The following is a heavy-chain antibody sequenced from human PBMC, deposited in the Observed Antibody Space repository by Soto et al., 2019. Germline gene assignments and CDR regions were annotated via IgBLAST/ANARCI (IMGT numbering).Heavy chain of an antibody. CDR1: GDSISSRSYY. V-gene: IGHV4-39*01. CDR2: ISYTGNT. Sequence: LQESGPGPVKPSETLSLTCSVFGDSISSRSYYWAWIRRPPGMGLEWIASISYTGNTYYNPSLTSRAAISGDTSKNQFSLKLSFVTAADTAVYYCARFSWYDGDSITNYYMDFWGNGATFTVSS. D-gene: IGHD6-13*01. CDR3: ARFSWYDGDSITNYYMDF. J-gene: IGHJ6*03.